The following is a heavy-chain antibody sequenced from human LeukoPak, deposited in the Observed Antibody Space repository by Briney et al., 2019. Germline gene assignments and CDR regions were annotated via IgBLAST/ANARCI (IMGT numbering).Heavy chain of an antibody. V-gene: IGHV3-48*03. Sequence: SGGSLRLSCAASGFTFSSYEMNWVRQAPGKGLEWVSYISSSGSTIYYADSVKGRFTISRDNAKNSLYLQMNSLRAEDTAVYYCARYDLSDYYMDVWGKGTTVTISS. CDR2: ISSSGSTI. J-gene: IGHJ6*03. CDR3: ARYDLSDYYMDV. CDR1: GFTFSSYE. D-gene: IGHD5-12*01.